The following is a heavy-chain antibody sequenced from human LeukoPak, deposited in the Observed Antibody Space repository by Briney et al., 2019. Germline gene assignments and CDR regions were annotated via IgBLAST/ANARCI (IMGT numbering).Heavy chain of an antibody. V-gene: IGHV4-34*01. Sequence: SETLSLTCAVYGGSFSGYYWSWIRQPPGKGLEWIGEINHSGSTNYNPSLMSRVTISVDTSKNQFSLKLSSVTAADTAVYYCARGHPDSSGYYPFDYWGQGTLVTVSS. D-gene: IGHD3-22*01. CDR1: GGSFSGYY. CDR2: INHSGST. J-gene: IGHJ4*02. CDR3: ARGHPDSSGYYPFDY.